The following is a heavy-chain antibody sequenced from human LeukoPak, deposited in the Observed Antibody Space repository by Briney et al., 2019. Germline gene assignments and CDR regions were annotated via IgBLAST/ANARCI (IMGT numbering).Heavy chain of an antibody. D-gene: IGHD2-8*01. CDR3: GRNGAYCIDY. Sequence: SETLSLTCTVSGGSIISNYWSWIRQPPGKGLECIGYIFYSGDIRYNPSLKSRVTISVDTPKNQFSLKLTSVTAADTAMYYCGRNGAYCIDYWGQGTLVTVSS. CDR1: GGSIISNY. CDR2: IFYSGDI. V-gene: IGHV4-59*12. J-gene: IGHJ4*02.